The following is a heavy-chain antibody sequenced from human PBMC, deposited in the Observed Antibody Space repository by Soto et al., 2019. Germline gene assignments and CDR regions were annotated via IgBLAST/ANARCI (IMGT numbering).Heavy chain of an antibody. CDR3: ARDREVTTAWGYYYGMDV. J-gene: IGHJ6*02. Sequence: QVQLQESGPGLVKPSQTLSLTCTVSGGSISSGGYYWSWIRQHPGKGLEWIGYIYYSGSTYYNPSLKSRVTISVDTSKNQFSLKLSSVTAADTAVYYCARDREVTTAWGYYYGMDVWGQGTTVTVSS. V-gene: IGHV4-31*03. CDR2: IYYSGST. CDR1: GGSISSGGYY. D-gene: IGHD4-17*01.